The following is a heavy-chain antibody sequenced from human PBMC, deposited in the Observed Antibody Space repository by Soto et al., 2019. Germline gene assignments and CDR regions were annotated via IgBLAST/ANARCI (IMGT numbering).Heavy chain of an antibody. CDR3: ARVYAATFFYYFDY. V-gene: IGHV1-69*13. Sequence: ASVKVSCKASGGTFSGYAVSWVRQAPGQGLEWMGGLIPIFATSNYAQKFQGRVTITADESTNTAYMELRSLRSEDTAVYYCARVYAATFFYYFDYWGQGTLVTVSS. J-gene: IGHJ4*02. CDR1: GGTFSGYA. D-gene: IGHD1-26*01. CDR2: LIPIFATS.